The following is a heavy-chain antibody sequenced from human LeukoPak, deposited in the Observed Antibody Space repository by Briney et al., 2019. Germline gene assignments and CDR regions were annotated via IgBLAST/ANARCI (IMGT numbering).Heavy chain of an antibody. CDR2: IYSGGST. D-gene: IGHD1-1*01. V-gene: IGHV3-66*01. Sequence: PGGSLRLSCAASGFTVGSNYMSWVRQAPGKGLEWVSAIYSGGSTYYADSVKGRFTISRDNSKNTLYLQMNSLRAEDTAVYYCARATGTRSFDYWGQGTLVTVSS. CDR3: ARATGTRSFDY. J-gene: IGHJ4*02. CDR1: GFTVGSNY.